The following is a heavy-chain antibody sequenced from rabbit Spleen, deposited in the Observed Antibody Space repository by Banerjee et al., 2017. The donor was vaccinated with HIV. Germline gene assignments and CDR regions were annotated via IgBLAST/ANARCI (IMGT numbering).Heavy chain of an antibody. CDR3: ARDLVAVIGWNFNL. CDR2: INTATGKA. Sequence: QEQLEESGGGLVKPEGSLTLTCKASGFFFSDRDVMCWVRQAPGKGLEWIACINTATGKAVYASWAKGRFTISKTSSTTVTLQMTSLTAADTATYFCARDLVAVIGWNFNLWGPGTLVTVS. CDR1: GFFFSDRDV. V-gene: IGHV1S45*01. J-gene: IGHJ4*01. D-gene: IGHD1-1*01.